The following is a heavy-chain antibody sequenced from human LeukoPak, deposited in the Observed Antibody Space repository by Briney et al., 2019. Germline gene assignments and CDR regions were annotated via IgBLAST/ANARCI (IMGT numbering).Heavy chain of an antibody. Sequence: PSETLSLTCTVSGGSISTYYWSWVRQPPGKGLEWIGYIYYTGSTNYNPSLKSRVTISVDTSKNQFSLKLRSVTAADTAVYYCARMAPYGDYLFDYWGQGTLVTVSS. V-gene: IGHV4-59*01. J-gene: IGHJ4*02. CDR2: IYYTGST. D-gene: IGHD4-17*01. CDR1: GGSISTYY. CDR3: ARMAPYGDYLFDY.